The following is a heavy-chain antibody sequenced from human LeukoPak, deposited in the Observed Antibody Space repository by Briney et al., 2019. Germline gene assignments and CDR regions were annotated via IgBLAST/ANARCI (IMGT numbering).Heavy chain of an antibody. CDR1: GFTFSSYA. CDR3: ARGFSGYDFKIDY. CDR2: ISGSGGST. Sequence: PGGSLRLSCAASGFTFSSYAMSWVRQAPGKGLEWVSAISGSGGSTYYADSVKGRFTISRDNSKNTLYLQMNSLRAEDTAIYYCARGFSGYDFKIDYWGQGTLVTVSS. D-gene: IGHD5-12*01. J-gene: IGHJ4*02. V-gene: IGHV3-23*01.